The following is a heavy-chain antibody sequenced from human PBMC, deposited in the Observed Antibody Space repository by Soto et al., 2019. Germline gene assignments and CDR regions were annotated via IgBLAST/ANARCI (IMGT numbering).Heavy chain of an antibody. J-gene: IGHJ4*02. Sequence: GGSLRLSCAASGFTFSSYAMSWVRQAPGKGLEWVSAISGSGGSTYYADSVKGRFTISRDNSKSTLYLQMNSLRAEDTAVYYCAKAPLVLEELYSFDDWGKGNLVTLYS. V-gene: IGHV3-23*01. CDR3: AKAPLVLEELYSFDD. CDR1: GFTFSSYA. CDR2: ISGSGGST. D-gene: IGHD1-26*01.